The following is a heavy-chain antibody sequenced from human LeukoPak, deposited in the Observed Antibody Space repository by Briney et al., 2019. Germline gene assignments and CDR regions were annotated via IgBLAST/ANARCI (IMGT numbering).Heavy chain of an antibody. Sequence: ASVKVSCKASGYTFTSYGVSWVRQAPGQGLEWMGWISGSNGNTSNAQKVQGRVTMTTDTSTSTAYMELRSLRSDDTAVYYCARYPLSYSSNWHYYFDYWGQGTLLTVSS. D-gene: IGHD6-13*01. CDR3: ARYPLSYSSNWHYYFDY. CDR2: ISGSNGNT. J-gene: IGHJ4*02. V-gene: IGHV1-18*01. CDR1: GYTFTSYG.